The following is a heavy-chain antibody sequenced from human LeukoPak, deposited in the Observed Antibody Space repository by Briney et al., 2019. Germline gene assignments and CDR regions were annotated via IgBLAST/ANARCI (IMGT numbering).Heavy chain of an antibody. D-gene: IGHD4-17*01. CDR1: SRSLSSRSYY. V-gene: IGHV4-39*06. J-gene: IGHJ4*02. CDR2: IYYRGST. CDR3: AAMTTVIMYSYFFDA. Sequence: PSETRSLTSTLSSRSLSSRSYYWGRIRQPPGKGLEWFGRIYYRGSTYCNPSLKHRVPISVDTSKNPFTLRLSTLTAGDTTLYSCAAMTTVIMYSYFFDAWGQGTLLTVSS.